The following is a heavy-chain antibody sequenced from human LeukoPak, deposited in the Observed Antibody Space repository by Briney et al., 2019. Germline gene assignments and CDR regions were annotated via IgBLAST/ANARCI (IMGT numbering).Heavy chain of an antibody. Sequence: SVKVSCKASGYTFTSYGISWVRQAPGQGLEWMGGIIPIFGTANYAQKFQGRVTITADESTSTAYMELSSLRSEDTAVYYCAGGLVTAMAYNWFDPWGQGTLVTVSS. V-gene: IGHV1-69*13. D-gene: IGHD5-18*01. CDR2: IIPIFGTA. J-gene: IGHJ5*02. CDR3: AGGLVTAMAYNWFDP. CDR1: GYTFTSYG.